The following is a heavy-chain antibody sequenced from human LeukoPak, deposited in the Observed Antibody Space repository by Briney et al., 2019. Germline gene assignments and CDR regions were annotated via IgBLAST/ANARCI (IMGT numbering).Heavy chain of an antibody. CDR2: IRYDGSNK. CDR1: GFTFSSYG. CDR3: AKAFGTTVTHLYGFDY. D-gene: IGHD4-17*01. J-gene: IGHJ4*02. Sequence: GGSLRLSCAASGFTFSSYGMHWVRQAPGKGLEWVALIRYDGSNKYYADSVKGRFTISRDNSKNTLYLQMNSLRAEDTAVYYCAKAFGTTVTHLYGFDYWGQGTLVTVSS. V-gene: IGHV3-30*02.